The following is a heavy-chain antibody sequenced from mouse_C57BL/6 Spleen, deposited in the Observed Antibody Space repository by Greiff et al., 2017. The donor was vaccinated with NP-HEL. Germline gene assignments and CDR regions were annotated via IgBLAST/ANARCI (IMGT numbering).Heavy chain of an antibody. J-gene: IGHJ2*01. CDR2: IRSKSNNYAT. CDR3: VRQEGFYSNSYFDY. Sequence: EADGGLVQPKGSLKLSCAASGFSFNTYAMNWVRQAPGKGLEWVARIRSKSNNYATYYADSVKDRFTISRDDSESMLYLQMNNLKTEDTAMYYCVRQEGFYSNSYFDYWGQGTTLTVSS. D-gene: IGHD2-5*01. CDR1: GFSFNTYA. V-gene: IGHV10-1*01.